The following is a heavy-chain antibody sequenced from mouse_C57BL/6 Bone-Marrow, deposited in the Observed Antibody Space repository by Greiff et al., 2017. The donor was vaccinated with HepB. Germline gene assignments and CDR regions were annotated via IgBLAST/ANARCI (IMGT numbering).Heavy chain of an antibody. Sequence: QVQLQQSGAELVKPGASVKISCKASGYAFSSYWMNWVKQRPGKGLEWIGQIYPGDGDTNYNGKFKGKATLTADKSSSTAYMQLSSLTSEDSAVYFCARGGFYYYGSSYPFDYWGQGTTLTVSS. J-gene: IGHJ2*01. CDR2: IYPGDGDT. D-gene: IGHD1-1*01. V-gene: IGHV1-80*01. CDR1: GYAFSSYW. CDR3: ARGGFYYYGSSYPFDY.